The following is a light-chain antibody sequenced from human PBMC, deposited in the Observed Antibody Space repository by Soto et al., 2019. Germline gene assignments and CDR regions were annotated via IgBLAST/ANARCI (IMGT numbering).Light chain of an antibody. V-gene: IGKV3-20*01. J-gene: IGKJ1*01. CDR1: QSVSSNY. CDR2: GAS. Sequence: ESVLTQSPGTLSLSPGERATLSCRASQSVSSNYLAWYQQKPGQAPRLLIYGASTRATGIPDRFSGSGSGKDFTLTISRLEPEESAVYYCQQYGSSPTWTFGQGTKVEIK. CDR3: QQYGSSPTWT.